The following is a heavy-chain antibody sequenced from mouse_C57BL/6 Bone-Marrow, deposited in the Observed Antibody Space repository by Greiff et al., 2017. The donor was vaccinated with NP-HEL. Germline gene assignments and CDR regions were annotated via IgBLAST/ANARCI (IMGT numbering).Heavy chain of an antibody. CDR2: ISSGGSYT. J-gene: IGHJ4*01. CDR1: GFTFSSYG. D-gene: IGHD3-1*01. CDR3: ARHRATMDY. Sequence: DVHLVESGGDLVKPGGSLKLSCAASGFTFSSYGMSWVRQTPDKRLEWVATISSGGSYTYYPDSVKGRFTISRDNAKNTLYLQMSSLKSEDTAMYYCARHRATMDYWGQGTSVTVSS. V-gene: IGHV5-6*01.